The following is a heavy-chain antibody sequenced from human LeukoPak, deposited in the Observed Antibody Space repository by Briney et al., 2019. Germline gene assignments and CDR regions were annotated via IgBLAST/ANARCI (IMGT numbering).Heavy chain of an antibody. CDR3: AKDPVAEEKDAGGYFDY. V-gene: IGHV3-30*18. CDR2: ISYDGSNK. J-gene: IGHJ4*02. D-gene: IGHD6-19*01. CDR1: GFTFSSYG. Sequence: PGGSLRLSCAASGFTFSSYGMHWVRQAPGKGLEWVAVISYDGSNKYYADSVKGRFTISRDNSKNTLHLQMNSLRAEDTAVYYCAKDPVAEEKDAGGYFDYWGQGTLVTVSS.